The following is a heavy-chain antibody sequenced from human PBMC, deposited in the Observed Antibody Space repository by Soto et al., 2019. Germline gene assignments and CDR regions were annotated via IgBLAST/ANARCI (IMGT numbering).Heavy chain of an antibody. D-gene: IGHD1-26*01. J-gene: IGHJ4*02. CDR1: GYTFTSYG. CDR3: ARDAHSGSYYEHYFDY. CDR2: ISAYNVNT. Sequence: QVQLVQSGAEVKKPGASVKVSCKASGYTFTSYGISWLRQAPGQGLERMGWISAYNVNTNYAQKLQGRLTMTTDTSTSTAYMELSSLRSDDTAVYYCARDAHSGSYYEHYFDYWGQGTLVTVSS. V-gene: IGHV1-18*01.